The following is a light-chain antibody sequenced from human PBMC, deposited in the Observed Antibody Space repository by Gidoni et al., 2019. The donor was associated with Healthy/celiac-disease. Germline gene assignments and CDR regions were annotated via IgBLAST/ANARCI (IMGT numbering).Light chain of an antibody. V-gene: IGKV1-39*01. CDR2: AAS. CDR1: QSISSY. Sequence: DIQMTQSPSSLSASVGARVTITCRASQSISSYLNWYQQKPGKAPKLLIYAASSLQSGVPSRFSGSGSGTDFTLTISSLQPADFATYYCQQSYSTPSFGGGTKVEIK. CDR3: QQSYSTPS. J-gene: IGKJ4*01.